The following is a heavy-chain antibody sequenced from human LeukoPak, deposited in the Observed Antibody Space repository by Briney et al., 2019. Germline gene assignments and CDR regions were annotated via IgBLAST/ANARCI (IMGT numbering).Heavy chain of an antibody. Sequence: PSETLSLTCAVSGGSISGYYWSWIRQPPGKVLEWIGHIYTSGSTNYNPSLKSRVTMSVDTSKNQFSLKLSSVTAADTAVYYCARERTVRGVIFRSDAFDIWGQGTMVTVSS. J-gene: IGHJ3*02. D-gene: IGHD3-10*01. CDR1: GGSISGYY. CDR3: ARERTVRGVIFRSDAFDI. CDR2: IYTSGST. V-gene: IGHV4-4*07.